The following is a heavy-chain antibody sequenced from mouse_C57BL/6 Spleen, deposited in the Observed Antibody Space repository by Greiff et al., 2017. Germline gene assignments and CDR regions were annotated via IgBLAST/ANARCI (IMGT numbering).Heavy chain of an antibody. CDR3: ARGIYYDYDYAMDY. CDR1: GYTFTGYW. D-gene: IGHD2-4*01. J-gene: IGHJ4*01. Sequence: VQRVESGAELMKPGASVKLSCKATGYTFTGYWIEWVKQRPGHGLEWIGEILPGSGSTNYNEKFKGKATFTADTSSNTAYMQLSSLTTEDSAIYYCARGIYYDYDYAMDYWGQGTSVTVSS. V-gene: IGHV1-9*01. CDR2: ILPGSGST.